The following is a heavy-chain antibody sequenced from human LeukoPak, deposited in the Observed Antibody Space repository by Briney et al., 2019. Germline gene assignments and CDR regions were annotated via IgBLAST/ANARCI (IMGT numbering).Heavy chain of an antibody. D-gene: IGHD4-23*01. CDR3: AKDRNYGPNSEVDY. V-gene: IGHV3-23*01. CDR1: GFIFSNYA. Sequence: GSLRLSCAASGFIFSNYAMSWVRQAPGKGLEWVSAISSSDGSTYYAGSVKGRFTISRDNSKNTLYLQMDSLRAEDTAIYYCAKDRNYGPNSEVDYWGQGTLVTVSS. CDR2: ISSSDGST. J-gene: IGHJ4*02.